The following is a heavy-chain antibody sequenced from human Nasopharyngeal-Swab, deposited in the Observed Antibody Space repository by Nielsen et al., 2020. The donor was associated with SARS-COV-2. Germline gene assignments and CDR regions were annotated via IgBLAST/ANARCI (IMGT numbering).Heavy chain of an antibody. Sequence: SEILSLTCTVSGGSISSGGYYWSWIRQHPGKGLEWIGYIYYSGSTYYNPSLKSRVTISVDTSKNQFSLKLSSVTAADTAVYYCARVTGYSGYGCYDYWGQGTLVTVSS. CDR2: IYYSGST. CDR1: GGSISSGGYY. V-gene: IGHV4-31*03. CDR3: ARVTGYSGYGCYDY. J-gene: IGHJ4*02. D-gene: IGHD5-12*01.